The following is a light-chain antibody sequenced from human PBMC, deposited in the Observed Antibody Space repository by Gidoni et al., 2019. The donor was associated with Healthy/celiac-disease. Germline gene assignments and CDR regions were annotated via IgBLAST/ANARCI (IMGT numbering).Light chain of an antibody. V-gene: IGKV1-9*01. Sequence: DIQLTQSPSFLSASVGDRVTITCRASQGISSYLAWYQQKPGKAPKLLIYAASTLQSGVPSRFSGSGSGTEFTLTISSLQPEDFATYYCQQLNSYPRTFXGXPKVEIK. CDR3: QQLNSYPRT. CDR1: QGISSY. J-gene: IGKJ4*01. CDR2: AAS.